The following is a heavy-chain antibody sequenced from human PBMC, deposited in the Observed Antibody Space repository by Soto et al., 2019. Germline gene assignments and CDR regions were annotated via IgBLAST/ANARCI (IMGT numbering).Heavy chain of an antibody. CDR1: GGSISSGDYY. J-gene: IGHJ4*02. D-gene: IGHD3-10*01. V-gene: IGHV4-30-4*01. Sequence: LSLTCTVSGGSISSGDYYWSWIRQPPGKGLEWIGYIYYSGSTYYNPSLKSRVTISVDTSNNQFSLKLTSVTAADTAMYYCARYYYGSGSYQDYWGQGTLVTVSS. CDR3: ARYYYGSGSYQDY. CDR2: IYYSGST.